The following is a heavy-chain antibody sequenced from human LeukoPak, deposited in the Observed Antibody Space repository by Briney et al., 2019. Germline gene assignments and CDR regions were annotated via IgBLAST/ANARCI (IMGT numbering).Heavy chain of an antibody. J-gene: IGHJ4*02. D-gene: IGHD3-22*01. CDR2: INHSGST. Sequence: PSETLSLTCAVYGGPFSGYYWSWIRQPPVKGLEWIGEINHSGSTNYNPSLKSRVTISVDTSKNQFSLKLSSVTAADTAVYYCARVEDSSGYYYDYWGQGTLVTVSS. CDR3: ARVEDSSGYYYDY. V-gene: IGHV4-34*01. CDR1: GGPFSGYY.